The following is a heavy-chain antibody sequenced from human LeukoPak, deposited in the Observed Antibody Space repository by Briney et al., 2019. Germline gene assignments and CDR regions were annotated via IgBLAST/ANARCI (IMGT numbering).Heavy chain of an antibody. CDR1: GFTFSGSA. D-gene: IGHD3-22*01. Sequence: GGSLRLSCGASGFTFSGSAIHWVRQASGQGLEWVGHIRSEPKSYATAYAASVKGRFTISRDDSKNTAYLQMNTLKPEDTAVYYCTGLIDYDSSGPILWGQGTLVTVSS. CDR2: IRSEPKSYAT. CDR3: TGLIDYDSSGPIL. V-gene: IGHV3-73*01. J-gene: IGHJ4*02.